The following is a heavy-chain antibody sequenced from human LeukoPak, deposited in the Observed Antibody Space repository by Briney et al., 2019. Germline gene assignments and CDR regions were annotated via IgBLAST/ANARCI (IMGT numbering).Heavy chain of an antibody. Sequence: GESLKISCKGSGYCFTSYWIGGVRQMPGKGLEWMGIIYPGDSDTRYSPSFQGQVTISADKSISTAYLQWSSLKASDTAMYYCARLLGYCSVGSCWHSGIDYWGQGTLVTVSS. J-gene: IGHJ4*02. CDR3: ARLLGYCSVGSCWHSGIDY. CDR1: GYCFTSYW. D-gene: IGHD2-15*01. V-gene: IGHV5-51*01. CDR2: IYPGDSDT.